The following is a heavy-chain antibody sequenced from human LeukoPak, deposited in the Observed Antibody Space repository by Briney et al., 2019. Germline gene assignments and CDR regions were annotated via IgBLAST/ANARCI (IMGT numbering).Heavy chain of an antibody. Sequence: PSQTLSLTCTVSGDSISSGSFYWSWIRQPAGKGLEWIGRIYTSGSTNYNPSLKSRVTMSVDTSKNQFSLKLSSVTAADTAVYYCARDLVAGTSNWFDPWGQGTLVTVSS. CDR3: ARDLVAGTSNWFDP. J-gene: IGHJ5*02. CDR2: IYTSGST. D-gene: IGHD6-19*01. CDR1: GDSISSGSFY. V-gene: IGHV4-61*02.